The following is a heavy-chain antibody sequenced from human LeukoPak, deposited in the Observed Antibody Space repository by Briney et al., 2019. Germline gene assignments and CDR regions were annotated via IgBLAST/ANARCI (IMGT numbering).Heavy chain of an antibody. CDR3: ARGRSATMFDY. Sequence: PSETLSLTCTVSGGSIGSYYWSWIRQPAGKGLEWIGRIYTSGSPNYNPSLKSRVTMSVDTSKNQFSLKLRSMTAADTALYYCARGRSATMFDYWGQGTLVTVSS. J-gene: IGHJ4*02. D-gene: IGHD3-10*01. CDR2: IYTSGSP. CDR1: GGSIGSYY. V-gene: IGHV4-4*07.